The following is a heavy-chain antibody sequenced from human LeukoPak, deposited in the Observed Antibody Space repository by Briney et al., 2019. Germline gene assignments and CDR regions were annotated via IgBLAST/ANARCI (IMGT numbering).Heavy chain of an antibody. CDR3: ARDQGMTVGGPDYYYGMDV. V-gene: IGHV3-33*01. Sequence: GGSLRLSCAASGFTFSSYGMHWVRQAPGGGLEWVAIIWYDGSNRYYADSVKGRFTISRDNSKNTLYLQMNSLRAEDTAVYYCARDQGMTVGGPDYYYGMDVWGHGTTVTVSS. CDR2: IWYDGSNR. D-gene: IGHD6-19*01. J-gene: IGHJ6*02. CDR1: GFTFSSYG.